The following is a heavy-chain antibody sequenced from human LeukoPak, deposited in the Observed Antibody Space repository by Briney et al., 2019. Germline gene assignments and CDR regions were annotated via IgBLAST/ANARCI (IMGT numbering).Heavy chain of an antibody. V-gene: IGHV3-66*01. CDR3: AKDWRRIVVVGPITRHGNYMDV. D-gene: IGHD2-15*01. J-gene: IGHJ6*03. CDR1: GFTVSSNY. Sequence: GGSLRLSCAASGFTVSSNYMSWVRQAPGKGLEWVSVIYSGGSTYYADSVKGRFTISRDNSKNTLYLQMNSLRAEDTAVYYCAKDWRRIVVVGPITRHGNYMDVWGKGTTVTISS. CDR2: IYSGGST.